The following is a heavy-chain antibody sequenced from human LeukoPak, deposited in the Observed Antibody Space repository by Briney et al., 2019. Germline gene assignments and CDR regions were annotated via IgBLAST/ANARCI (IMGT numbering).Heavy chain of an antibody. CDR3: ARELDTAMVTYYFDY. Sequence: PSQTLSLTCTVSGGSLSSGSYYWSWIRQPAGKGLEWIGRIYTSGSTNSNPSLKSRVTISVDTSKNQFSLKLSSVTAADTAVYYCARELDTAMVTYYFDYWGQGALVTVSS. CDR2: IYTSGST. J-gene: IGHJ4*02. V-gene: IGHV4-61*02. D-gene: IGHD5-18*01. CDR1: GGSLSSGSYY.